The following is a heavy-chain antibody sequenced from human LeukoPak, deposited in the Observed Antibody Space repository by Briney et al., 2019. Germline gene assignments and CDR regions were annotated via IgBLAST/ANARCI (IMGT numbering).Heavy chain of an antibody. CDR3: ARVFPEYYDILTPWVRKNWFDP. CDR1: GYTFTSYG. Sequence: ASVKVSCKASGYTFTSYGISWVRQAPGQGLEWMGWISAYNGNTNYAQKLQGRVTMTTDTSTSTAYMELRSLRSDDTAAYYCARVFPEYYDILTPWVRKNWFDPWGQGTLVTVSS. D-gene: IGHD3-9*01. J-gene: IGHJ5*02. CDR2: ISAYNGNT. V-gene: IGHV1-18*04.